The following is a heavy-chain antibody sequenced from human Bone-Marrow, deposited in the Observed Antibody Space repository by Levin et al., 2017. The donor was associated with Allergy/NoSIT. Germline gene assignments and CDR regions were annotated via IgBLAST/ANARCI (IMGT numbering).Heavy chain of an antibody. CDR3: AKIVGLIWSGIQGAGYFGD. Sequence: GGSLRLSCAASGLTISNYAMTWVRQAPGKGLEWVSSITTSGDNTYSADSVKGRFTISRDNPNNTVHLQMNRLRAEDTAIYYCAKIVGLIWSGIQGAGYFGDWGRGTLVTVSS. D-gene: IGHD3-3*01. CDR1: GLTISNYA. V-gene: IGHV3-23*01. CDR2: ITTSGDNT. J-gene: IGHJ2*01.